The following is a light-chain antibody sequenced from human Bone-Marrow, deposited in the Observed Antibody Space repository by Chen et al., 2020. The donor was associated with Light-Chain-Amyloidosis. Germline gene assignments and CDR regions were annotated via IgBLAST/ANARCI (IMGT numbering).Light chain of an antibody. J-gene: IGLJ3*02. Sequence: SYVLTHPSSVSVAPGQPATLACGGNNIGSTSVHWYQQTPGQAPLLVVYDDSARPSGIPERLSGSNSGNTATLTISRVEAGDEADYYCQVWDRSSDRPVFGGGTKLTVL. V-gene: IGLV3-21*02. CDR3: QVWDRSSDRPV. CDR2: DDS. CDR1: NIGSTS.